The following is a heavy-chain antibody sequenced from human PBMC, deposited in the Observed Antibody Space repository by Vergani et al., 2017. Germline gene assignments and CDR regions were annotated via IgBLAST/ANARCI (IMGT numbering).Heavy chain of an antibody. CDR1: GFTFSSYS. CDR3: ARAGFLEWHPSDY. J-gene: IGHJ4*02. CDR2: ISSSSSYI. Sequence: EVQLVESGGGLVKPGGSLRLSCAASGFTFSSYSMNWVRQAPGKGLEWVSSISSSSSYIYYADSVKGRFTISRDNAKNSLYLQMNSLRAEDTAVYYCARAGFLEWHPSDYWGQGTLVTVSS. V-gene: IGHV3-21*01. D-gene: IGHD3-3*01.